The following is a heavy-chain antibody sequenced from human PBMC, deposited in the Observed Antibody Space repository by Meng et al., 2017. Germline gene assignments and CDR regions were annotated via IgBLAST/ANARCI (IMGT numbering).Heavy chain of an antibody. V-gene: IGHV4-34*01. CDR3: ARGYYDYVWGSYRGYGMDV. CDR1: GGSLRCYV. D-gene: IGHD3-16*01. J-gene: IGHJ6*02. Sequence: GPGPSVPAENLPRPCAVYGGSLRCYVWSWIRQPPGKGLEWIGEINHSGSTNYNPSLKSRVTISVDTSKNQFSLKLSSVTATDTAVYYCARGYYDYVWGSYRGYGMDVWGQGTTVTVSS. CDR2: INHSGST.